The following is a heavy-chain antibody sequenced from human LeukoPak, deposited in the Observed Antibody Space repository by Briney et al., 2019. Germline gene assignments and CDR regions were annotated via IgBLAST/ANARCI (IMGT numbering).Heavy chain of an antibody. CDR3: AREQLWFGELLEYYYYGMDV. CDR1: GFTFSSYG. V-gene: IGHV3-33*01. Sequence: GSLRLSCAASGFTFSSYGMHWVRQAPGKGLEWVAVIWYDGSNKYYADSVKGRFTISRDNSKNTLYLQMNSLRAEDTAVYYCAREQLWFGELLEYYYYGMDVWGQGTTVTVSS. J-gene: IGHJ6*02. D-gene: IGHD3-10*01. CDR2: IWYDGSNK.